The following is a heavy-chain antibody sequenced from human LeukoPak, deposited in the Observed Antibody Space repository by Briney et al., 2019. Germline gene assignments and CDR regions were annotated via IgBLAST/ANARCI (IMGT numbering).Heavy chain of an antibody. D-gene: IGHD3-10*01. V-gene: IGHV1-18*01. CDR2: SSAYNGDT. CDR3: TRDLGTYTSYASIFFDY. Sequence: ASVKVSCKASGYTFTIFGISWVRQAPGQGLEWMGWSSAYNGDTKYAQKFQGRVTMTTDTSTSTAYMELRSLRSDDTAVFYCTRDLGTYTSYASIFFDYWGQGTLVTVSS. J-gene: IGHJ4*02. CDR1: GYTFTIFG.